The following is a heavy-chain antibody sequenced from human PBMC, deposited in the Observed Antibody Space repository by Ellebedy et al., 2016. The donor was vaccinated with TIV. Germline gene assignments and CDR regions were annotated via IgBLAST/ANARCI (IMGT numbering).Heavy chain of an antibody. CDR1: GGSVSSGSYY. CDR3: ARDPVVAALNAFDI. V-gene: IGHV4-61*01. Sequence: SETLSLTXTVSGGSVSSGSYYWSWIRQPPGKGLEWIGYIYYSGSTSYNPSLKSRVTISVDTSKNQFSLKLSSVTAADTAVYYCARDPVVAALNAFDIWGQGTMVTVSS. J-gene: IGHJ3*02. D-gene: IGHD2-15*01. CDR2: IYYSGST.